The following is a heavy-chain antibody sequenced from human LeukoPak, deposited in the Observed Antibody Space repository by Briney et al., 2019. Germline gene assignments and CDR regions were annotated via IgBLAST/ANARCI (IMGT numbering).Heavy chain of an antibody. J-gene: IGHJ5*02. Sequence: ASVKVSCKASGYTFTSYGISWVRQAPGQGLDWMGWISAYNGNTNYAQKLQGRVTMTTDTSTTTASMQLRSMRSDDTAVYYCARDLVYCSGGSCYRGRDTWFDTWGQGTLVTVSS. D-gene: IGHD2-15*01. V-gene: IGHV1-18*01. CDR1: GYTFTSYG. CDR2: ISAYNGNT. CDR3: ARDLVYCSGGSCYRGRDTWFDT.